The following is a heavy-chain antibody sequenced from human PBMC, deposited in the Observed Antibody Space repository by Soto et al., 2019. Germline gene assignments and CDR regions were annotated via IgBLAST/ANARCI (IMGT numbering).Heavy chain of an antibody. Sequence: LRLSCAASGFTFSSYGMHWVRQAPGKGLEWVANIKKDGSEQYYVDSVEGRFTVSRDNAKNSVDLQMNSLRPEDTAVYYCASGNYYNGMDVWGQGTTVTVSS. D-gene: IGHD3-10*01. CDR1: GFTFSSYG. CDR2: IKKDGSEQ. J-gene: IGHJ6*02. CDR3: ASGNYYNGMDV. V-gene: IGHV3-7*01.